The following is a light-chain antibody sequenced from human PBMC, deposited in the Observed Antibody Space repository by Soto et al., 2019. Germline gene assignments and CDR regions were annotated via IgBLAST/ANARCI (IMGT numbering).Light chain of an antibody. CDR2: DVS. J-gene: IGLJ2*01. V-gene: IGLV2-14*01. CDR1: SSDVGNYNY. CDR3: NSYTSSSTHVV. Sequence: QSVLTQPASVSGSPGQSITISCTGTSSDVGNYNYVSWYQQHPGKAPKLMIYDVSNRPSGVSNRFSGSKSGNTASLTISGLQAEDEADYYCNSYTSSSTHVVFGGGTKLTVL.